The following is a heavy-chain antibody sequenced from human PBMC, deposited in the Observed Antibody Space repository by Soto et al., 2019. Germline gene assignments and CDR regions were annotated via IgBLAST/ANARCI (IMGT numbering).Heavy chain of an antibody. D-gene: IGHD2-2*01. V-gene: IGHV4-34*01. CDR1: GGSFSGYY. CDR2: INHSGST. Sequence: SETLSLTCAVYGGSFSGYYWSGIRQPPGKGLEWIGEINHSGSTNYNPSLKSRVTISVDTSKNQFSLKLSSVTAADTAVYYCASGSRLLSPPKSFHPRGPATLVTLFS. CDR3: ASGSRLLSPPKSFHP. J-gene: IGHJ5*02.